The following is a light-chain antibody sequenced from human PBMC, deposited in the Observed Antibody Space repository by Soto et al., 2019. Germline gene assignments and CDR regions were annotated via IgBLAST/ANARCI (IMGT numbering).Light chain of an antibody. Sequence: DIQMTQSPSSLSASVGDRVTITCRTSQPISDYLNWYQQKPGKAPSLLIYTASSLQTGVPSRFSGSGSGTHFTLTINSLQPEDFATYYCQQSYNTPRTFGQGTKVDI. CDR3: QQSYNTPRT. CDR2: TAS. CDR1: QPISDY. J-gene: IGKJ1*01. V-gene: IGKV1-39*01.